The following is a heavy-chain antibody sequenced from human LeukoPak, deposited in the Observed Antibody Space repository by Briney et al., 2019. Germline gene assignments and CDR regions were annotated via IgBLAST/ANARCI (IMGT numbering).Heavy chain of an antibody. Sequence: SETLSLTCTVSGGSISSYYWSWIRQPPGKGLEWIGYIYYSGSTNYNPSLKSRVTISVDTSKNQFSLKLSSVTAADTAVYYCARDRYYYDSSGYRYFDYWGQGTLVTVSS. CDR2: IYYSGST. CDR1: GGSISSYY. D-gene: IGHD3-22*01. J-gene: IGHJ4*02. V-gene: IGHV4-59*01. CDR3: ARDRYYYDSSGYRYFDY.